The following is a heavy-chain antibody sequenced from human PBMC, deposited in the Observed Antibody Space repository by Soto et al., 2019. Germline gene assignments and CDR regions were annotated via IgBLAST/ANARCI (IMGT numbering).Heavy chain of an antibody. CDR3: AREWSVTGILGAFDI. J-gene: IGHJ3*02. CDR1: GFTFSSYG. Sequence: GGSLRLSCAASGFTFSSYGMHWVRQAPGKGLEWVAVIWYDGSNKYYADSVKGRFTISRDNSKNTLYLQMNSLRAEDTAVYYCAREWSVTGILGAFDIWGQGTMVTVSS. CDR2: IWYDGSNK. V-gene: IGHV3-33*01. D-gene: IGHD2-21*02.